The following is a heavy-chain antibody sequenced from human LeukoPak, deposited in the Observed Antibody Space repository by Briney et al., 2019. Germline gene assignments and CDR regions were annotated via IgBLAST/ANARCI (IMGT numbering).Heavy chain of an antibody. J-gene: IGHJ4*02. CDR1: AGSISSSNW. CDR3: ARMYSSSHFDY. D-gene: IGHD6-13*01. CDR2: IYLYGTT. Sequence: PSETLSLTCAVSAGSISSSNWWSWVRQSPVKGLEWIGEIYLYGTTNYNPSLKSRVTMSVDKSKNQFSLKLSSVTAADTAVYYCARMYSSSHFDYWGQGTLVAVSS. V-gene: IGHV4-4*02.